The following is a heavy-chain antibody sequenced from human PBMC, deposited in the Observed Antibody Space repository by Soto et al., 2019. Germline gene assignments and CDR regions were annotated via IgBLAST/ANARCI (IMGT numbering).Heavy chain of an antibody. V-gene: IGHV3-23*01. CDR2: ISNSFSDGNT. Sequence: GSLRLSCAASGFTFSNYAMNWVRQAPGKGLEWVSAISNSFSDGNTHYADSVKGRFTISRDNDKNTVFLEMNSLRDEDTAVYYCAKVFSPEGGNYFDHWGQGTLVTVSS. CDR3: AKVFSPEGGNYFDH. J-gene: IGHJ4*02. CDR1: GFTFSNYA.